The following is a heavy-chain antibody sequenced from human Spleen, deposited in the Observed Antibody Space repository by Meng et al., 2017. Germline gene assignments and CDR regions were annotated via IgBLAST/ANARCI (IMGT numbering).Heavy chain of an antibody. CDR1: GDSISNYY. J-gene: IGHJ4*02. CDR2: INHSGST. Sequence: QVQLQESGPGLVKPSQTLSLTCSVSGDSISNYYWSWIRQPPGKGLEWIGEINHSGSTNYNPSLKSRVTISVDTSKNQFSLKLSSVTAARTAVYYCARCRWSYGFRGYDYWGQGTLVTVSS. D-gene: IGHD5-18*01. V-gene: IGHV4-34*09. CDR3: ARCRWSYGFRGYDY.